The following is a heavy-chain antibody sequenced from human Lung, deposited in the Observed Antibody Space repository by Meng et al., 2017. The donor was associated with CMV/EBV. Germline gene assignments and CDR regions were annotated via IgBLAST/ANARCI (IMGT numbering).Heavy chain of an antibody. Sequence: VHWREAGPALVKPSETLSLTCAVSGDSITNHNWWAWVRQPPGKGLEWIGEIPHRGSSAYNPSLKSRVSMSIDKSKNQFSLKLTSVTAADTAVYHCLRRSGGSVWGQGTLVTVSS. CDR3: LRRSGGSV. CDR2: IPHRGSS. CDR1: GDSITNHNW. V-gene: IGHV4-4*02. J-gene: IGHJ1*01. D-gene: IGHD3-10*01.